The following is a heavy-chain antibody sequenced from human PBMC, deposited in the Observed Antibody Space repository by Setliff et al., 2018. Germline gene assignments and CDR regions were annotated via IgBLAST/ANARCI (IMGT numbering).Heavy chain of an antibody. Sequence: PSETLSLTCAVYGGSFRGYYWSWIRQPPGKRLEWIGEIIDSGSTNYNPSLKSRFTISMDTSKNQFSLKLNSVTAADMAVYYCAREQWLDPPGYYYMDVWAKGTTVTVSS. D-gene: IGHD6-19*01. J-gene: IGHJ6*03. CDR3: AREQWLDPPGYYYMDV. CDR2: IIDSGST. V-gene: IGHV4-34*12. CDR1: GGSFRGYY.